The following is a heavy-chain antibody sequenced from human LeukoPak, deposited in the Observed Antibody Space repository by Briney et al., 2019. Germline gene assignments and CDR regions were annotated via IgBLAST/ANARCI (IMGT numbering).Heavy chain of an antibody. CDR2: ISPGDSDT. Sequence: GESLKISCKGSGYSFTSYRIGWVRQMPGKGLEWMGIISPGDSDTRYSPSFQSQVTISADKSISTAYLQWSSLKASDTAMYYCARHMEMATITAIFDYWGQGTLVTVSS. D-gene: IGHD5-24*01. CDR1: GYSFTSYR. CDR3: ARHMEMATITAIFDY. J-gene: IGHJ4*02. V-gene: IGHV5-51*01.